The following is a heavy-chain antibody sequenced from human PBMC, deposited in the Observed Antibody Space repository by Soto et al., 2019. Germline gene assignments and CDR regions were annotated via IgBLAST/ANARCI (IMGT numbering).Heavy chain of an antibody. J-gene: IGHJ3*02. D-gene: IGHD1-26*01. Sequence: GGSLRLSCVASGFTFSDYAMDWVRQAPGKGLEWVSWFGITGKSGDYADSVKGRFTISRDNARNSVHLQMSSLRDEDTAVYYGARDHYYAFDIWGQGTMVTVSS. CDR2: FGITGKSG. CDR1: GFTFSDYA. V-gene: IGHV3-48*02. CDR3: ARDHYYAFDI.